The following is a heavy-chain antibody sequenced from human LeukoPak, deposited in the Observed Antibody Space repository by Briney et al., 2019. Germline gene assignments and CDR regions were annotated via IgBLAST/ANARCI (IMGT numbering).Heavy chain of an antibody. CDR3: ARNPGIAASRGYFYYMDV. Sequence: PGGSLRLSCAASGFSFSNSWMTWVRQAPGKGLEWVANINDDGSQKYFVDSVKGRFTLSRDNGKNSLFLQMNNLRVEDTAVYYCARNPGIAASRGYFYYMDVWGKGTTVTVSS. D-gene: IGHD6-6*01. CDR1: GFSFSNSW. CDR2: INDDGSQK. J-gene: IGHJ6*03. V-gene: IGHV3-7*01.